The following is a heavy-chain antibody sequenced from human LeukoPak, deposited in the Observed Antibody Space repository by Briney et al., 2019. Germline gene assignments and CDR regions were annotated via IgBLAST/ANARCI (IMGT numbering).Heavy chain of an antibody. V-gene: IGHV3-23*01. CDR1: GFTFSSYA. Sequence: GGSLRLSCAASGFTFSSYAMSWVRQAPGKGLEWVSAISGSGGSTYYADSVKGRFTISRDNAKNSLYLQMNSLRAEDMALYYCAKASTRSFTSGYYGDAFDIWGQGTMVSVSS. J-gene: IGHJ3*02. D-gene: IGHD3-22*01. CDR2: ISGSGGST. CDR3: AKASTRSFTSGYYGDAFDI.